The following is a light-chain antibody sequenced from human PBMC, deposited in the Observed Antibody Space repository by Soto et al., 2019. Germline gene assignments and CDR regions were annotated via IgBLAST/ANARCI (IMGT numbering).Light chain of an antibody. CDR1: SSDVGGYNY. J-gene: IGLJ2*01. CDR2: EVS. V-gene: IGLV2-14*01. Sequence: QSVLTQPASVSGSPGQSITISCTGTSSDVGGYNYVAWYQQHPGKAPKLIIFEVSNRPSGVSVRFSGSKSGNTASLTISGLQPDDEADYYCSSYTSTSTRVFGGGTKLTVL. CDR3: SSYTSTSTRV.